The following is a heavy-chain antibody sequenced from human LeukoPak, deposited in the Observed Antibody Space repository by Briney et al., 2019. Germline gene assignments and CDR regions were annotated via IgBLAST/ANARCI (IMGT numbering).Heavy chain of an antibody. CDR2: ISGSGGST. CDR1: GFTFSSYE. CDR3: AKDLELLSYFDY. D-gene: IGHD1-7*01. V-gene: IGHV3-23*01. J-gene: IGHJ4*02. Sequence: PGGSLRLSCAASGFTFSSYEMNWVRQAPGKGLEWVSGISGSGGSTYYADSVKGRFTISRDNSKNTLYLQMNSLRAEDTAIYYCAKDLELLSYFDYWGQGTLVTVSS.